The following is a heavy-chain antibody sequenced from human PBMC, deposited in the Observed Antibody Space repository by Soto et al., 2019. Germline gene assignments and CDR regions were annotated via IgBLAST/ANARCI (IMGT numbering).Heavy chain of an antibody. CDR2: INAYNGNT. D-gene: IGHD6-13*01. J-gene: IGHJ4*02. CDR3: ARYEIAEAGISPGFDY. Sequence: ASVQVSCKASGYTFTSYAMHWVRQAPGQRLEWMGWINAYNGNTKYAQKLQGRVTMTTDTSTSTPYMERRSLRSDDTPVYYCARYEIAEAGISPGFDYWGQGTLVTVSS. V-gene: IGHV1-3*01. CDR1: GYTFTSYA.